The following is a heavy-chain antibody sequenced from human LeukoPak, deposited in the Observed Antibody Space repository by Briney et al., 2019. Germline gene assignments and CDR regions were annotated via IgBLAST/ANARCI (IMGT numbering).Heavy chain of an antibody. CDR1: GFTFDDYA. CDR3: AKDYASTVTTLRAFDY. J-gene: IGHJ4*02. D-gene: IGHD4-17*01. CDR2: ISWNSGSI. Sequence: PGGSLRLSCAASGFTFDDYAMHWVRQAPGKGLEWVSGISWNSGSIGYADSVKGRFTISRDNAKNSLYLQMNSLRAEDMALYYCAKDYASTVTTLRAFDYWGQGTLVTVSS. V-gene: IGHV3-9*03.